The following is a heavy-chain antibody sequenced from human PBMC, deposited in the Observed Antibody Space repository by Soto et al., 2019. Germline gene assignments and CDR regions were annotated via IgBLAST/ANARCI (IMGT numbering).Heavy chain of an antibody. CDR3: ARPRSMVTLRNAFDI. V-gene: IGHV5-51*01. CDR1: GYSFISYW. D-gene: IGHD5-18*01. J-gene: IGHJ3*02. CDR2: IYPGDSDT. Sequence: HGAFLKISCKGSGYSFISYWIGWVRQMPGKGLEWMGIIYPGDSDTRYSPSFQGQVTISADKSISTAYLQWSSLKASDTAMYYCARPRSMVTLRNAFDIRGQGTMVTVSS.